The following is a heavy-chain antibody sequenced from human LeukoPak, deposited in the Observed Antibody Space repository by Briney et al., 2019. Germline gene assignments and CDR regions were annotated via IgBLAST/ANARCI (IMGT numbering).Heavy chain of an antibody. CDR2: ISGSGIYI. CDR1: GFSFSNYG. Sequence: GGSLRLSCAASGFSFSNYGMNWVRQAPGKGLEWVSSISGSGIYIYYADSVKGRFTISRHNAKNSLYLQMNSLRAEDTAVYYCARDRAVAGIDYWGQGTLVTVSS. CDR3: ARDRAVAGIDY. D-gene: IGHD6-19*01. V-gene: IGHV3-21*01. J-gene: IGHJ4*02.